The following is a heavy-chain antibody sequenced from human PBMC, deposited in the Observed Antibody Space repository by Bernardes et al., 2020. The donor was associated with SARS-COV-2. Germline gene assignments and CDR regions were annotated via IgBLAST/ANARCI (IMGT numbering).Heavy chain of an antibody. CDR1: GGSIANYY. D-gene: IGHD3-3*01. J-gene: IGHJ4*02. CDR3: ARGTSPYHDDYYFDY. Sequence: SETLSLTCTVSGGSIANYYWTWIRQPPGKGLEWIGYIYYSGNTNYDPSLESRVTISVETSKNQFFLKLRSATAADTAVYYCARGTSPYHDDYYFDYWGQGTLLTVSS. CDR2: IYYSGNT. V-gene: IGHV4-59*01.